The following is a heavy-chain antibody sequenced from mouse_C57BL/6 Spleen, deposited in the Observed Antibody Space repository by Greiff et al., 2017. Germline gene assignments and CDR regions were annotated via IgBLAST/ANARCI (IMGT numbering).Heavy chain of an antibody. J-gene: IGHJ2*01. V-gene: IGHV10-1*01. CDR3: VRQDGYYVFDY. CDR2: IRSKSNNYAT. CDR1: GFSFNTYA. D-gene: IGHD2-3*01. Sequence: EVQRVESGGGLVQPKGSLKLSCAASGFSFNTYAMNWVRQAPGKGLEWVARIRSKSNNYATYYADSVKDRFTISRDDSKSMLYLQMNNLKTEDTAMYYCVRQDGYYVFDYWGQGTTLPVSS.